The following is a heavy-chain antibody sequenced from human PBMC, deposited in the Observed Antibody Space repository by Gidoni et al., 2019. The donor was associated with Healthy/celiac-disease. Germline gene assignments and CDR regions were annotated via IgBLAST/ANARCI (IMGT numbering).Heavy chain of an antibody. J-gene: IGHJ4*02. CDR1: GFTFSNAW. V-gene: IGHV3-15*01. CDR2: IKSKTDGGTT. CDR3: TTRLSWYSQDY. D-gene: IGHD6-13*01. Sequence: EVQLVESGGGLVKPGGSLRLSCAASGFTFSNAWISWVRQAPGKGLEWVGRIKSKTDGGTTDYAAPVKGRFTISRDDSKNTLYLQMNSLKTEDTAVYYCTTRLSWYSQDYWGQGTLVTVSS.